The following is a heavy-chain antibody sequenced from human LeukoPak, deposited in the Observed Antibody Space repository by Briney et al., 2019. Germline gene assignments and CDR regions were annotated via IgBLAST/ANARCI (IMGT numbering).Heavy chain of an antibody. D-gene: IGHD4-17*01. CDR1: GYTFTSYG. Sequence: ASVKVSCKASGYTFTSYGISWVRQAPGQGLEWMGWISAYNGNTNYAQKLQGRVTITADESTSTAYMELSSLRSEDTAVYYCARSSIEYYGDYTGWGQGTLVTVSS. V-gene: IGHV1-18*01. J-gene: IGHJ4*02. CDR3: ARSSIEYYGDYTG. CDR2: ISAYNGNT.